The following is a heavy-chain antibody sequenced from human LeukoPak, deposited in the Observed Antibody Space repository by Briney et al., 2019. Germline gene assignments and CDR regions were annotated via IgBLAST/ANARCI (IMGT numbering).Heavy chain of an antibody. D-gene: IGHD3-22*01. Sequence: ASETLSLTCTVSGGSISSYYWSWIRQPPGEGLEWIGYIYYSGSTNYNPSLKSRVTISVDTSMNLFSLKLSSVTAAVTAVYYCARRHTYYYDSSGYPLDAFDIWGQGTMVTVSS. CDR1: GGSISSYY. CDR2: IYYSGST. V-gene: IGHV4-59*01. CDR3: ARRHTYYYDSSGYPLDAFDI. J-gene: IGHJ3*02.